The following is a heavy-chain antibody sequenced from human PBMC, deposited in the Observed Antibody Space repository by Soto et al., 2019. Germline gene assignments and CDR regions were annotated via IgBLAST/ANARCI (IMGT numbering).Heavy chain of an antibody. V-gene: IGHV1-18*01. Sequence: ASVKVSCKASGYTFTSYGISWVRQAPGQGLEWMGWISAYNGIANYAQKLQGRVTITADKSTSTAYMELSSLRSEDTAVYYCARGYSGYDSIPFDYWGQGTLVTSPQ. CDR2: ISAYNGIA. D-gene: IGHD5-12*01. CDR3: ARGYSGYDSIPFDY. CDR1: GYTFTSYG. J-gene: IGHJ4*02.